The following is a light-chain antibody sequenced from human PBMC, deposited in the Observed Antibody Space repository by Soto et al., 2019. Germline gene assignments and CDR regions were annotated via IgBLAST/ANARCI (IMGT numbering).Light chain of an antibody. Sequence: IQMTQSPSTLSGSVGDRVTITCRASQTISSWLAWYQQKPGKAPKLLIYKASTLKSGVPSRFSGSGSGTEFTLTISSLQPEDFATYYCLQKYFYPFTFGPGTKVDIK. J-gene: IGKJ3*01. CDR1: QTISSW. CDR2: KAS. V-gene: IGKV1-5*03. CDR3: LQKYFYPFT.